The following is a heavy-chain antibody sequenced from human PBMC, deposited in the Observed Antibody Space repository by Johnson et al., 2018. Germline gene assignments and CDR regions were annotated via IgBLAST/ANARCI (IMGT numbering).Heavy chain of an antibody. CDR2: IYPGDSDA. V-gene: IGHV5-51*03. D-gene: IGHD6-13*01. J-gene: IGHJ1*01. Sequence: VQLVESGAEVKKPGESLKISCKGSGYSFPSYWIACVRQVPGKGLEWMGIIYPGDSDATYSPSFQGQVFISVDRSTSTAYLQWGSLKASDTAMYYCATAIAAVGLSEYYQHWGQGTLVSVSS. CDR1: GYSFPSYW. CDR3: ATAIAAVGLSEYYQH.